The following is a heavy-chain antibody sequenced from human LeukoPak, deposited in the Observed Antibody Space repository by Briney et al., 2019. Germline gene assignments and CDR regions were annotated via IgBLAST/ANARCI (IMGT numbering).Heavy chain of an antibody. D-gene: IGHD2-21*02. CDR2: ISSSSSYI. CDR3: AKNGVYCDVHCPADS. V-gene: IGHV3-21*01. CDR1: GFTFSSYS. Sequence: GGSLRLSCAASGFTFSSYSMNWVRQAPGKGLEWVSSISSSSSYIFYADSVRGRFTISRDNAKNSLYLQMNSLRADDTAVYYCAKNGVYCDVHCPADSWGQGTLVTVSS. J-gene: IGHJ5*01.